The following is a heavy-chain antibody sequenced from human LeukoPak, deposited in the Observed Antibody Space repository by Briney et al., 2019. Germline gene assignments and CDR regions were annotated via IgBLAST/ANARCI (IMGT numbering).Heavy chain of an antibody. CDR1: GVTFSGYY. J-gene: IGHJ4*02. Sequence: SETLCLTCAASGVTFSGYYWSWIRQPPGKGLEWIGEINHSGSINYNPSLKSRVTISVDTSKNQFSLKLSSVTAADTAVYYCARVPHRKGTAYDYWGQGTLVTVSS. D-gene: IGHD1-1*01. CDR2: INHSGSI. V-gene: IGHV4-34*01. CDR3: ARVPHRKGTAYDY.